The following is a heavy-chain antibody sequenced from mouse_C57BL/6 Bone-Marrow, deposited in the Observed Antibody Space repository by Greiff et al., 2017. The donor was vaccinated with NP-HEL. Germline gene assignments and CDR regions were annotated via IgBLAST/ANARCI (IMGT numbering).Heavy chain of an antibody. CDR3: ARKGYGSSYCAMDY. Sequence: VQLQQSGPELVKPGASVKIPCKASGYTFTDYNMDWVKQSHGKSLEWIGDINPNNGGTIYNQKFKGKATLTVDKSSSTAYMELRSLTSEDTAVYYCARKGYGSSYCAMDYWGQGTSVTVSS. V-gene: IGHV1-18*01. CDR2: INPNNGGT. J-gene: IGHJ4*01. CDR1: GYTFTDYN. D-gene: IGHD1-1*01.